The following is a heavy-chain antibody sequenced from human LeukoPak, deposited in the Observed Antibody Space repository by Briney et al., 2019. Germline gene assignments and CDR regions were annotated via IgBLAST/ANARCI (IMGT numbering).Heavy chain of an antibody. CDR2: ISAYNGNT. J-gene: IGHJ6*03. CDR1: GYTFTSYG. D-gene: IGHD2-2*01. CDR3: ARRVTSGQLLGLNYYYMDV. V-gene: IGHV1-18*01. Sequence: ASVKVSCKASGYTFTSYGISWVRQAPGQGLEWMGWISAYNGNTNYAQKLQGRVTMTTDTSTSTAYMELRSLRSDDTAVYYCARRVTSGQLLGLNYYYMDVWGKGTTVTVSS.